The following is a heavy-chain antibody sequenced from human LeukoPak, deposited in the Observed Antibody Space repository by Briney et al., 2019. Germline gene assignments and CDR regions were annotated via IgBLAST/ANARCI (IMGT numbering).Heavy chain of an antibody. CDR1: GGSISSYY. CDR3: ARDTDYGDYYYYYGMDV. V-gene: IGHV4-59*01. Sequence: PSETLSLTCTVSGGSISSYYWSWIRQPPGKGLEWIGYIYYSGSTNYNPSLKSRVTISVDTSKNQFSLKLSSVTAADTAVYYCARDTDYGDYYYYYGMDVWGQGTTVTVSS. D-gene: IGHD4-17*01. J-gene: IGHJ6*02. CDR2: IYYSGST.